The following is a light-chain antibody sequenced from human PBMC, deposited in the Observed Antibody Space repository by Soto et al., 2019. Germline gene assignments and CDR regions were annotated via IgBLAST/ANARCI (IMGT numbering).Light chain of an antibody. CDR3: QQYNHYWT. V-gene: IGKV1-5*03. J-gene: IGKJ1*01. CDR2: KAS. CDR1: QSIRSW. Sequence: DIQMTQSPSTLSASVGDRVTITCRASQSIRSWLAWYQQKPGKAPKLLIYKASSLESGVPSRFSGSGSGTEFTLTISSLQPDDLATYYCQQYNHYWTFGQGTKVEIK.